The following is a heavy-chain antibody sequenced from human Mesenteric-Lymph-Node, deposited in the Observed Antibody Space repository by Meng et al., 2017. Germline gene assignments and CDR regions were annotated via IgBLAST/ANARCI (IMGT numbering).Heavy chain of an antibody. CDR2: IKQDGGEK. CDR3: ARVLGWELPDY. CDR1: GFTFNSYW. J-gene: IGHJ4*02. Sequence: GGSLRLSCAASGFTFNSYWMTWVRQAPGKGLEWVATIKQDGGEKYYADSVKGRFTISRDNSKNTLYLQKNSLRAEDTAVYYCARVLGWELPDYWGQGTMVTVSS. V-gene: IGHV3-7*01. D-gene: IGHD1-26*01.